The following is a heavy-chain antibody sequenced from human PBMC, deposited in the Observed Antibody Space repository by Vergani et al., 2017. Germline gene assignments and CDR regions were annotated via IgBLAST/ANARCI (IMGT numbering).Heavy chain of an antibody. CDR3: ARGGNDPHYYDSSGNRSNYDY. CDR2: IIPIFGTA. CDR1: GGTFSSYA. V-gene: IGHV1-69*12. D-gene: IGHD3-22*01. Sequence: QVQLVQSGAEVKKPGSSVKVSCKASGGTFSSYAISWVRQAPGQGLEWMGGIIPIFGTANYAQKFQGRVTITADESTSSAYMELSSLRSEDTAVYYCARGGNDPHYYDSSGNRSNYDYWREGTLVTVSS. J-gene: IGHJ4*02.